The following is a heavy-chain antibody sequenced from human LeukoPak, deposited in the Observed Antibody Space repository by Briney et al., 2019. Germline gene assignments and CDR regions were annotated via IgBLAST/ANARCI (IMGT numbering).Heavy chain of an antibody. V-gene: IGHV4-38-2*02. Sequence: AETLSLPCSVSGYPLSRGYDWGWLRQPPGKGLECIANIYHSGSTYYNPSLQSRVTMSVDTSKNQCYLKLSSVTAEDTAVYYCAKSAQIWVGDYKVNWFDPWGQGTLVTVSS. J-gene: IGHJ5*02. CDR2: IYHSGST. CDR1: GYPLSRGYD. CDR3: AKSAQIWVGDYKVNWFDP. D-gene: IGHD4-11*01.